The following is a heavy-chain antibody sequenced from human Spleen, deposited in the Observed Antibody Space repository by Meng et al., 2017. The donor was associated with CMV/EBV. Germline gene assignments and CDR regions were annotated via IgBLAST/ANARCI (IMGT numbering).Heavy chain of an antibody. CDR3: ARGYYSDSSGYYYANPHWFDP. J-gene: IGHJ5*02. CDR2: INHSGST. D-gene: IGHD3-22*01. Sequence: SETLSLTCAVYGGSFSGYYWSWIRQPPGKGLEWIGEINHSGSTNYNPSLKSRVTISVDTSKNQFSLRLSSVTAADTAVYYCARGYYSDSSGYYYANPHWFDPWGQGTLVTVSS. V-gene: IGHV4-34*01. CDR1: GGSFSGYY.